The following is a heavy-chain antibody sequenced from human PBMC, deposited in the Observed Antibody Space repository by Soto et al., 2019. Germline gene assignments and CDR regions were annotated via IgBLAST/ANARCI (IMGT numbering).Heavy chain of an antibody. CDR3: ARDQIITISEYYFDY. V-gene: IGHV1-46*01. Sequence: QVQLVQSGAEVKKPGASVKVSCKASGYTFTSHYMHWVRQAPGQGLEWMGIINPSSGSTSYAQKFQGRVTVTRDTSTSTVYVELSSLRSEDTAVYYCARDQIITISEYYFDYWGQGTLVTVSS. CDR2: INPSSGST. CDR1: GYTFTSHY. D-gene: IGHD3-3*01. J-gene: IGHJ4*02.